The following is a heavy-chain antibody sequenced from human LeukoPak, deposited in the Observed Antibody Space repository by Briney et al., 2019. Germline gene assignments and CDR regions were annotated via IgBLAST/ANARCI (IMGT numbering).Heavy chain of an antibody. V-gene: IGHV1-8*01. CDR1: GYTFTSYD. CDR3: ARVRGYSYGPGDY. CDR2: MNPNSGNT. D-gene: IGHD5-18*01. J-gene: IGHJ4*02. Sequence: ASVKVSCKASGYTFTSYDINGVRQATGQGLEWMGWMNPNSGNTGYAQKFQGRVTITADESTSTAYMDLSSLRSEDTAVYYCARVRGYSYGPGDYWGQGTLVTVSS.